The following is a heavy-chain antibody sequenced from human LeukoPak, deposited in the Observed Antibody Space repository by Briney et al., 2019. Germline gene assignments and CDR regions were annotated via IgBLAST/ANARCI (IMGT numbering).Heavy chain of an antibody. D-gene: IGHD3-22*01. V-gene: IGHV3-49*04. Sequence: GGSLRLSCTASGFTFGDYAMSWVRQAPGKGLEWVGFIRSKAYGGTTEYAASVKSRFTISRDDSKSIAYLQMNSLKTEDTAVYYCTRSSSYYYDSSGYSHWGQGTLVTVSS. CDR1: GFTFGDYA. CDR3: TRSSSYYYDSSGYSH. J-gene: IGHJ4*02. CDR2: IRSKAYGGTT.